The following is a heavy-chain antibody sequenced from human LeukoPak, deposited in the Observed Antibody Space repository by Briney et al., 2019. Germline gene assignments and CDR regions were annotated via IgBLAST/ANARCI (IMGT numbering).Heavy chain of an antibody. CDR3: ARLHYGGNYGYYYYYMDV. CDR1: GGSISSSSYY. V-gene: IGHV4-39*01. Sequence: SETLSLTCTVSGGSISSSSYYWGWIRQPPGRGLEWIGSIYYTGSTYYNPSLKSRVTISVDTSKNQFSLKLSSVTAADTAVYYCARLHYGGNYGYYYYYMDVWGKGTTVTISS. CDR2: IYYTGST. J-gene: IGHJ6*03. D-gene: IGHD4-23*01.